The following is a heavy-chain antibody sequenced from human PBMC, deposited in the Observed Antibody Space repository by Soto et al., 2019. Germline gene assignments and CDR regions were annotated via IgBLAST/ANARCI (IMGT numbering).Heavy chain of an antibody. CDR1: GYTFTSYG. Sequence: ASVKVSCKASGYTFTSYGISWVRQAPGQWLEWMGWISADNGNTNYAQKLQGRVTMTTDTSTSTAYMELRSLRSDDTAVYYCARGLTYYYDSSGYWNWFDPWGQGTLVTVSS. J-gene: IGHJ5*02. CDR3: ARGLTYYYDSSGYWNWFDP. CDR2: ISADNGNT. D-gene: IGHD3-22*01. V-gene: IGHV1-18*04.